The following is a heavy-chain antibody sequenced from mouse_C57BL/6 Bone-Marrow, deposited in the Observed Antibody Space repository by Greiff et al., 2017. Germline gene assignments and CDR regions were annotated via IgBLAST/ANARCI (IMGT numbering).Heavy chain of an antibody. V-gene: IGHV6-6*01. Sequence: LVESGGGLVQPGGSMKLSCAASGFTFSDAWMDWVRQSPEKGLEWVAEIRNKANNHATYYAESVKGRFTISRDDSKSSVYLQMNSLRAEDTGIYYCTRGALPYYYAMDYWGQGTSVTVSS. CDR3: TRGALPYYYAMDY. CDR1: GFTFSDAW. CDR2: IRNKANNHAT. J-gene: IGHJ4*01.